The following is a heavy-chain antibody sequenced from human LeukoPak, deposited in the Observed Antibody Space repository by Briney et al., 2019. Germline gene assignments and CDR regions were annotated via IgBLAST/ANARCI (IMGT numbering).Heavy chain of an antibody. J-gene: IGHJ6*02. CDR3: ARDIAIVRGLIGYYYGMDV. Sequence: GGSLRLSCAASGFTFSSYSMNWVRQAPGKGLEWVSYISSSSSTIYYADSVRGRFTISRDNDKNSLYLQMNSLRDEDTAIYFCARDIAIVRGLIGYYYGMDVWGQGTTVTVSS. CDR2: ISSSSSTI. V-gene: IGHV3-48*02. D-gene: IGHD3-10*01. CDR1: GFTFSSYS.